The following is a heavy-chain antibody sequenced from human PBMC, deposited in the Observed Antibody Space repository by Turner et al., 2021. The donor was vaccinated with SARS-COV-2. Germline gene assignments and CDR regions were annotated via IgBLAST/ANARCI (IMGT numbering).Heavy chain of an antibody. V-gene: IGHV3-66*01. Sequence: EVQLVESGGGLVQPGGSLRLSCAASGFTVSSNYMSWVRQAPGKGLEWVSVIYSGGSTYYADSVKGRFTISRDNSKNTLYLQMNSLRAEDTAVYYCARDGGYSGYAYFDYWGQGTLVTVSS. CDR3: ARDGGYSGYAYFDY. J-gene: IGHJ4*02. CDR2: IYSGGST. D-gene: IGHD5-12*01. CDR1: GFTVSSNY.